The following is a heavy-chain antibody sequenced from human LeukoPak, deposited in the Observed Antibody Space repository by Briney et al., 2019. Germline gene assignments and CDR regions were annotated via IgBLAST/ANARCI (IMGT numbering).Heavy chain of an antibody. CDR3: ARGLRWYYYGMDV. J-gene: IGHJ6*02. D-gene: IGHD4-23*01. Sequence: GGSLRLSCAASGFTFSSYAMHWVRQAPGKGLEWVAVISCDGSNKYYADSVKGRFTISRDNSKNTLYLQMNSLRAEDTAVYYCARGLRWYYYGMDVWGQGTTVTVSS. V-gene: IGHV3-30*04. CDR2: ISCDGSNK. CDR1: GFTFSSYA.